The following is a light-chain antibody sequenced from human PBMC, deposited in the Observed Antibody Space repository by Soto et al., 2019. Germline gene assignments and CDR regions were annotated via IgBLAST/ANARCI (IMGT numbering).Light chain of an antibody. Sequence: DNPMTQSPSTLSASVGDRVTITCRASLSVDLCFAWYEQKPGKAPKLLIYAASTLQSAAPSRFSGSGSGIAFTLTISSLQPEDFATYYCQQSYSTLITFGQGTRLEI. J-gene: IGKJ5*01. CDR1: LSVDLC. CDR2: AAS. CDR3: QQSYSTLIT. V-gene: IGKV1-39*01.